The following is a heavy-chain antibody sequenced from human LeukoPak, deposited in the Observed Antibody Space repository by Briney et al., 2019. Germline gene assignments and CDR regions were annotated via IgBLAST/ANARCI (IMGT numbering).Heavy chain of an antibody. CDR3: ARGSRELLWFGELGFDY. J-gene: IGHJ4*02. CDR2: IYYSGST. V-gene: IGHV4-59*02. CDR1: GGSVSSYY. D-gene: IGHD3-10*01. Sequence: PSETLSLTCTVSGGSVSSYYWSWIRQPPGEGLEWIGYIYYSGSTNYNPSLKSRVTISVDTSKNQFSLKLSSVTAADTAVYYCARGSRELLWFGELGFDYWGQGTLVTVSS.